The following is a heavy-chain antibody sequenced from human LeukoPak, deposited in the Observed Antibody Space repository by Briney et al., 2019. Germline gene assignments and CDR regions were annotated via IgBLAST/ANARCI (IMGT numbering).Heavy chain of an antibody. D-gene: IGHD7-27*01. J-gene: IGHJ4*02. V-gene: IGHV3-30*02. CDR3: AKLGY. CDR1: GVTFVSYG. Sequence: GGSLRLSCAASGVTFVSYGVHWVRQAPGKGLEWVAFIRYDGSNKYYADSVKGRFTISRDNSKNTLYLPMNSLRAEDTAVYYCAKLGYWGQGTLVTVSS. CDR2: IRYDGSNK.